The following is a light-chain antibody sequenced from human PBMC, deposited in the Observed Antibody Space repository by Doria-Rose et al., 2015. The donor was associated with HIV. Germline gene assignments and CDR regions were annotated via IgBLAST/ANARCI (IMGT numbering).Light chain of an antibody. CDR1: SSNIGADYD. Sequence: VSGAPGQRITISCTGSSSNIGADYDVHWYQQFPGTAPKLLMYGNNNRPSGVPDRFSGSKSGTSASLAISGLQAEDEADYHCQSYDSGLSAWVFGGGTKLTVL. CDR2: GNN. J-gene: IGLJ3*02. V-gene: IGLV1-40*01. CDR3: QSYDSGLSAWV.